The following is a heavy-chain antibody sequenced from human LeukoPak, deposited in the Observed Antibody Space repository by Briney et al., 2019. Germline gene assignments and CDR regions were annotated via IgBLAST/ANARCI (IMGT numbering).Heavy chain of an antibody. V-gene: IGHV4-30-2*01. CDR3: ARGFGVRGIAARSLDY. J-gene: IGHJ4*02. Sequence: SQTLSLTCTVSGGSISSGGYYWSWIRQPPGKGLEWIGEINHSGSTNYNPSLKSRVTISVDTSKNQFSLKLSSVTAADTAVYYCARGFGVRGIAARSLDYWGQGTLVTVSS. D-gene: IGHD6-6*01. CDR1: GGSISSGGYY. CDR2: INHSGST.